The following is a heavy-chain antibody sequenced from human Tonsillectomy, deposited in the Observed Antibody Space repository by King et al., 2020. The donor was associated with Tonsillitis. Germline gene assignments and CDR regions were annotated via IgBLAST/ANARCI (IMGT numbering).Heavy chain of an antibody. Sequence: VQLVESGGGVVQPGRSLRLSCAASGFTFSSYGMHWVRQAPGKGLEWVALISYDGSNKYYADSVKGRFTISRDNSKNTLYLQMNSLRAEDTAVYYCARGKWGRSSGFDYWGQGTQVTVSS. CDR2: ISYDGSNK. V-gene: IGHV3-30*03. J-gene: IGHJ4*02. CDR3: ARGKWGRSSGFDY. D-gene: IGHD1-26*01. CDR1: GFTFSSYG.